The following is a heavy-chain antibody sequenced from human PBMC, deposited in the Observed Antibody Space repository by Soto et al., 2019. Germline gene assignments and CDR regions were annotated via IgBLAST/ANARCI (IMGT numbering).Heavy chain of an antibody. D-gene: IGHD2-2*01. J-gene: IGHJ1*01. CDR1: GFRFSSSW. CDR2: IKQDGSEK. CDR3: ASWADAADKDQFQY. V-gene: IGHV3-7*03. Sequence: EVQLVESGGGFVQPGGSLRLSCAGSGFRFSSSWMSWIRQAPGKGLEWVAHIKQDGSEKYYVDSAKGRFTISRDNAKTSLYLQMNNLRAEDTATYYCASWADAADKDQFQYWGQGTLVTVSS.